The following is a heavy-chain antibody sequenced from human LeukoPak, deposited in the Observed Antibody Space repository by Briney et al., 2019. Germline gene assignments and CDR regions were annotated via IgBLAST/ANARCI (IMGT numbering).Heavy chain of an antibody. CDR3: ARDTAMVTDAFDI. V-gene: IGHV3-48*04. J-gene: IGHJ3*02. CDR2: ICSSGSTI. CDR1: GFTFSSYG. D-gene: IGHD5-18*01. Sequence: GGSLRLSCAASGFTFSSYGMNRVRQAPGKGLEWVSYICSSGSTIYYADSVKGRFTISRDNAKNSLYLQMNSLRAEDTAVYYCARDTAMVTDAFDIWGQGTMVTVSS.